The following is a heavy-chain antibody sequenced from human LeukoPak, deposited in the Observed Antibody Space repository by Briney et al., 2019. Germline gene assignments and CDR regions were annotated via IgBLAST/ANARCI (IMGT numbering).Heavy chain of an antibody. CDR3: ARSIVVVSRYYYYMDV. Sequence: SETLSLTCAVYGGSFSGYYWSWIRQPPGKGLEWIGEINHSGSTNYNPSLKSRVTISVDTSKNQFSLKLSSVTAADTAVYYCARSIVVVSRYYYYMDVWGKGTTVTVSS. V-gene: IGHV4-34*01. CDR1: GGSFSGYY. J-gene: IGHJ6*03. CDR2: INHSGST. D-gene: IGHD2-21*01.